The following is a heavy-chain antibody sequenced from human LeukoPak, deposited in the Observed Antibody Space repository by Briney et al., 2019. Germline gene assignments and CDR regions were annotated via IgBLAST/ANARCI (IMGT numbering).Heavy chain of an antibody. Sequence: ASVKVSCKASGYTFTSYDINWVRQATGQGLEWMGWMNPNSGNTGYAQKFQGRVTMTRNTSVSTAYMELSSLRSEDTAVYYCARGRRPIVVVPDDIHKPLNYFDPWGQGTLVTVFS. V-gene: IGHV1-8*01. CDR3: ARGRRPIVVVPDDIHKPLNYFDP. D-gene: IGHD2-2*01. J-gene: IGHJ5*02. CDR2: MNPNSGNT. CDR1: GYTFTSYD.